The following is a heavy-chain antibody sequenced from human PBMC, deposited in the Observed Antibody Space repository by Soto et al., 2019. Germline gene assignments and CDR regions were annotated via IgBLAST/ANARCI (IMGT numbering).Heavy chain of an antibody. D-gene: IGHD3-3*01. CDR3: ARDPAYYDFWSGPIDY. CDR2: ISAYNGNT. V-gene: IGHV1-18*01. Sequence: QVQLVQSGAEVKKPGASVKVSCKASGYTFTSYGISWVRQAPGQGLEWMGWISAYNGNTNYAQKLQGRVTMTTDTSTSTADMELRSLRSDDTAVYYCARDPAYYDFWSGPIDYWGQGTLVTVSS. J-gene: IGHJ4*02. CDR1: GYTFTSYG.